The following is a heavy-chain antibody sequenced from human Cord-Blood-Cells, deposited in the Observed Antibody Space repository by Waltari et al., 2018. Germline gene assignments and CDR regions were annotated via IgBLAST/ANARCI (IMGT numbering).Heavy chain of an antibody. CDR2: SNHSGSN. V-gene: IGHV4-34*01. Sequence: QVQLQQWGAGLLKPSETLSLTCAVHGGSLSGYYWSWIRQPPGKGLECIGESNHSGSNHYSPPLKSRVAIAVDTAKNQFSLELSCVSAADTAVYYGARGPRVVDDAFDSWGQGTIVTVSS. CDR3: ARGPRVVDDAFDS. J-gene: IGHJ3*02. D-gene: IGHD2-15*01. CDR1: GGSLSGYY.